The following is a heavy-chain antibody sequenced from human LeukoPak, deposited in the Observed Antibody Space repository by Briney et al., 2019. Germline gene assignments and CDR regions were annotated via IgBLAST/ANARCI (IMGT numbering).Heavy chain of an antibody. CDR3: ARDHSSSANWFDP. CDR2: IYHSGST. Sequence: NPSETLSLTCTVSGYSISSGYYWGWIRQPPGKGLEWIGSIYHSGSTYYNPSLKSRVTISVDTSKNQFSLKLSSVTAADTAVYYCARDHSSSANWFDPWGQGTLVTVSS. V-gene: IGHV4-38-2*02. J-gene: IGHJ5*02. CDR1: GYSISSGYY. D-gene: IGHD6-13*01.